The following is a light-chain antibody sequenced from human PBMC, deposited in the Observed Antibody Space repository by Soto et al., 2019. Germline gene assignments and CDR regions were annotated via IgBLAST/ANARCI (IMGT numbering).Light chain of an antibody. CDR1: QDISTW. CDR3: QRGNSFPFS. J-gene: IGKJ3*01. CDR2: TAS. Sequence: DIQMTQSPSSVSASIGDRVTITCRASQDISTWLGWYQQKPGKAPNLLIYTASSLQSGVPSRFSGSGSGTEFTLPIDSLQPEDFATYYCQRGNSFPFSFGPGTTVDI. V-gene: IGKV1-12*01.